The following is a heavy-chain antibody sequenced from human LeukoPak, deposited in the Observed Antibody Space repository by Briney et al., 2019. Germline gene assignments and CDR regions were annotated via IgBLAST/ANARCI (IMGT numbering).Heavy chain of an antibody. J-gene: IGHJ4*02. V-gene: IGHV4-4*07. D-gene: IGHD5-18*01. CDR2: NNVAGDS. CDR3: ARDREHSYGSDPDH. CDR1: GGFIHTYN. Sequence: NPSETLSLTCTVSGGFIHTYNWIWIRQPAGKGPEWVGRNNVAGDSYYNPSLKSRVSISVDRPNNRFSLELTSVTAADTAVYYCARDREHSYGSDPDHWGQGILVTVSS.